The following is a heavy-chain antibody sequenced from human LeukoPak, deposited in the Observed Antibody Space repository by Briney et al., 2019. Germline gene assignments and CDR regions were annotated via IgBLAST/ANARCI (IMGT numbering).Heavy chain of an antibody. J-gene: IGHJ5*02. D-gene: IGHD1-20*01. CDR1: GFTFSSYS. CDR2: IKSDGITI. Sequence: GGSLRLSCAASGFTFSSYSMNWIRQAPGKGLVWVSRIKSDGITITYADSVKGRFTISRDNAKNTLYLQMNSLRAEDTAVYYCLRDLNWSLDQWGQGTLVTVSS. CDR3: LRDLNWSLDQ. V-gene: IGHV3-74*01.